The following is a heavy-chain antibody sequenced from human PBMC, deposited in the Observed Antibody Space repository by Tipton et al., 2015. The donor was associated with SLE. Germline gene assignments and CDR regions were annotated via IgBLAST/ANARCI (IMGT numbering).Heavy chain of an antibody. V-gene: IGHV4-38-2*02. D-gene: IGHD4-23*01. CDR1: GYSISRGYY. CDR2: VYPGGTP. J-gene: IGHJ5*02. CDR3: ARDPLRDYGGQTAPES. Sequence: LRLSCTVSGYSISRGYYWGWIRQPPGGGLEWLGSVYPGGTPYYNPSLKSRVTVSVDTAKNQFSLKLTSVTAADTAVYYCARDPLRDYGGQTAPESWGQGTLVTVSS.